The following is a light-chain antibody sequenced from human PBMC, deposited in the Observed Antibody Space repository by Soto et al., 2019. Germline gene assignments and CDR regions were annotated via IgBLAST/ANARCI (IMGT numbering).Light chain of an antibody. J-gene: IGLJ2*01. CDR1: SSNIGSNT. CDR3: AAWDDSLNGVV. V-gene: IGLV1-44*01. CDR2: IND. Sequence: QSVLTQPPSASGTPGQRVTISCSGSSSNIGSNTVNWYQQLPGTAPKLLIYINDQRPSGVPDRFSGSKSGTSASLAISGLQSDDEADYYCAAWDDSLNGVVFGGGTELTVL.